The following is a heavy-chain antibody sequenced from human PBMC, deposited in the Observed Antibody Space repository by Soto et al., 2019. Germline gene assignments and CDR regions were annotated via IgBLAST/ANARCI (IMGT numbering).Heavy chain of an antibody. V-gene: IGHV1-46*03. D-gene: IGHD2-2*01. Sequence: ASVKVSCKASGYTLTSYYMHWVRQAPGQGPEWMGIINPSGGSTSYAQKFQGRVTMTRDTSTSTVYMELSSLRSEDTAVYYCARGYCSSTSCPRDYYYYYMDVWGKGTTVTVSS. CDR1: GYTLTSYY. CDR3: ARGYCSSTSCPRDYYYYYMDV. J-gene: IGHJ6*03. CDR2: INPSGGST.